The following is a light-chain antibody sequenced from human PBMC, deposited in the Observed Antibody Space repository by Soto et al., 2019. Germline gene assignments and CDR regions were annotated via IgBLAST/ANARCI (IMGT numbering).Light chain of an antibody. CDR2: EAS. CDR3: QQLNSYPIT. J-gene: IGKJ5*01. V-gene: IGKV1-39*01. CDR1: QSVTTY. Sequence: DIQMTQSPSSLSAPVGDRVTITCRASQSVTTYLSWYQQKPGKAPNLLIYEASSLQSGVPSRFSGSGSWTDFTLTTSSLQPEDFATYYCQQLNSYPITFGQGTRGEIK.